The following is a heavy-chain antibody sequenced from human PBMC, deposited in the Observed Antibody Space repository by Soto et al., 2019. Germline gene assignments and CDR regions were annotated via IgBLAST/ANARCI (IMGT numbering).Heavy chain of an antibody. CDR2: ISYDGSNK. CDR3: AKDSRIVVVTAPYDY. D-gene: IGHD2-21*02. Sequence: QVQLVESGGGVVQPGRSLRLSCAASGFTFSSYGMHWVRQAPGKGLEWVAVISYDGSNKYYADSVKGRFTISRDNSKNPLYLKMNGLRAEYTAVYYCAKDSRIVVVTAPYDYWGQGTLVTVSS. V-gene: IGHV3-30*18. J-gene: IGHJ4*02. CDR1: GFTFSSYG.